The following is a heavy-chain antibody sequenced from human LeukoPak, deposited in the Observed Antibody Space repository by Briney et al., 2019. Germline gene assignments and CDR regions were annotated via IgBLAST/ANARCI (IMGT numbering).Heavy chain of an antibody. CDR2: ISSSGTTI. CDR3: ARDHNGPYTFDY. V-gene: IGHV3-48*03. J-gene: IGHJ4*02. D-gene: IGHD2-2*02. Sequence: PGGSLRLSCAASGFTFSNYEMNWVRQAPGKGLEWVSYISSSGTTIYHADSVKGRFTISRDNAKNSLSLQMNSLKVEDTAVYYCARDHNGPYTFDYWGQGTLVTVSS. CDR1: GFTFSNYE.